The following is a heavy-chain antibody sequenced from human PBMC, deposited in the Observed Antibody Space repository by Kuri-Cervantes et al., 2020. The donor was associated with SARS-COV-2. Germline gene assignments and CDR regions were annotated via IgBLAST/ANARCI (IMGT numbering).Heavy chain of an antibody. D-gene: IGHD6-19*01. J-gene: IGHJ6*02. CDR2: ISYDGSNK. V-gene: IGHV3-30-3*01. CDR3: ARDGDVGTRRRFSGWTYEYYGMDV. CDR1: GFTFRSYA. Sequence: GESLKISCAASGFTFRSYAMHWVRQAPGKGLEWAAVISYDGSNKDYADSVKGRFTISRDNSKNTLYLQMNSLRAEDTAVYYCARDGDVGTRRRFSGWTYEYYGMDVWGQGTTVTVSS.